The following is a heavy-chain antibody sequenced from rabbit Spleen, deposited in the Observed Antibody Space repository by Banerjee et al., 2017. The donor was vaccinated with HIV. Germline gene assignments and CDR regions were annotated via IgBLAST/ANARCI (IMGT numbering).Heavy chain of an antibody. CDR1: GFTLSSYY. J-gene: IGHJ4*01. CDR2: IDPLFGIT. D-gene: IGHD8-1*01. V-gene: IGHV1S7*01. Sequence: LVESGGGLVQPGGSLKLSCKASGFTLSSYYMNWVRQAPGKGLEWIGYIDPLFGITYYANWVNGRFSISRENAQNTVFLQMTSLTAADTATYFCARDGAGGSYFALWGPGTLVTVS. CDR3: ARDGAGGSYFAL.